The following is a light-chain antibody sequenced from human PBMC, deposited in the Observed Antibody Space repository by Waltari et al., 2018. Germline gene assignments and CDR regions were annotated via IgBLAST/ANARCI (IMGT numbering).Light chain of an antibody. V-gene: IGKV2-30*02. CDR2: WVF. CDR3: MQGTRWPYT. Sequence: VMTQSPVSLSVTLGQAASISCKSSQSLVPVDGNTYLNWFHQRPSQSPRRLIYWVFNRDSGVPDRFSGSGSGNDFTLRISRVEAEDVGVYYCMQGTRWPYTFGQGTQLDIK. J-gene: IGKJ2*01. CDR1: QSLVPVDGNTY.